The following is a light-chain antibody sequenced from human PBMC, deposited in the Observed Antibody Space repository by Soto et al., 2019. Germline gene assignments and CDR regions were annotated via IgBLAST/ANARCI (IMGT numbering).Light chain of an antibody. CDR3: QQRSMTPRS. CDR2: AAS. Sequence: DIRLTQSPFSLSASVGDRVTISCRASQDISTYLMWYQQKPGKAPNLLIYAASSLQNGVPSRFSGSGSGTEFTLSISGLQPEDYAPYYCQQRSMTPRSFGQGTKVEIK. V-gene: IGKV1-39*01. CDR1: QDISTY. J-gene: IGKJ1*01.